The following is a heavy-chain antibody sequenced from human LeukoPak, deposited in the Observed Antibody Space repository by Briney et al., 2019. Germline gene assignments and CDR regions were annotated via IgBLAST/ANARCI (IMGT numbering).Heavy chain of an antibody. V-gene: IGHV4-59*01. CDR3: ARGLGRDGYNFDY. J-gene: IGHJ4*02. D-gene: IGHD5-24*01. CDR1: GGSISSYY. CDR2: IYYSGST. Sequence: SETLSLTCTVSGGSISSYYWSWIRQPPGKGLEWIGYIYYSGSTNYNPSLKSRVTISVDTSKNQFSLKLSSVTAEDTAVYYCARGLGRDGYNFDYWGQGTLVTVSS.